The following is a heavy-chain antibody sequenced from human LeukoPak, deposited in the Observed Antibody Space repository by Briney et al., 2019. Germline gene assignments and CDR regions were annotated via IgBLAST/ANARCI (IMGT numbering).Heavy chain of an antibody. D-gene: IGHD4-17*01. CDR1: GFTFSSYG. Sequence: PGGSLRLSCAASGFTFSSYGMHWVRQAPGKGLEWVAVISYDGSNKYYADSVKGRFTISRDNSKNTLYLQMNSLGAEDTAVYYCAKDDGDYVELPVDYFDYWGQGTLVTVSS. CDR2: ISYDGSNK. J-gene: IGHJ4*02. V-gene: IGHV3-30*18. CDR3: AKDDGDYVELPVDYFDY.